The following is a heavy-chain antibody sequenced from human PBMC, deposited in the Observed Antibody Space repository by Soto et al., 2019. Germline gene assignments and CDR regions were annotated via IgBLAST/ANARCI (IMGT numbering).Heavy chain of an antibody. J-gene: IGHJ2*01. CDR3: ASLRVILWFGRDL. CDR1: GGSISSSNW. V-gene: IGHV4-4*02. CDR2: IYHSGST. D-gene: IGHD3-10*01. Sequence: QVQLQESGPGLVKPSGTLSLTCAVSGGSISSSNWWSWVRQPPGKGLEWIGEIYHSGSTNYNPSLKGRVTISVGKSKNQFSLKLSSVTAADTAVYYCASLRVILWFGRDLWGRGTLVTVSS.